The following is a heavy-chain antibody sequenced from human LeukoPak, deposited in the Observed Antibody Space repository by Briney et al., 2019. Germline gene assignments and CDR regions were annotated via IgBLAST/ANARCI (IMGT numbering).Heavy chain of an antibody. CDR2: ISYDGSNK. CDR1: GFTFSSYG. Sequence: GGSLRLSCAASGFTFSSYGMHWVRQAPGKGLEWVAVISYDGSNKYYADSVKGRFTISRDNSKNTLYLQMNSLRAEDTAVYYCAKEADSSSWYSREGYFDYWGQGTLVTVSS. CDR3: AKEADSSSWYSREGYFDY. V-gene: IGHV3-30*18. J-gene: IGHJ4*02. D-gene: IGHD6-13*01.